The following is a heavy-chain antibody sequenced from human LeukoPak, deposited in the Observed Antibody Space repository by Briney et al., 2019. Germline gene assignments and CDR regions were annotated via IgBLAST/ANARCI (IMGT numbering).Heavy chain of an antibody. CDR3: ARGGHVRVYDSSAYYGHE. J-gene: IGHJ4*02. V-gene: IGHV1-46*01. D-gene: IGHD3-22*01. Sequence: GASVTVSCKASGYTFTSYYMYWVRQAPGQGLEWMGIINPSRGSTNYAQRFQGRVTMTRDMSTSTVYMELSSLRSEDTAVYYCARGGHVRVYDSSAYYGHEWGQGTLVTVSS. CDR2: INPSRGST. CDR1: GYTFTSYY.